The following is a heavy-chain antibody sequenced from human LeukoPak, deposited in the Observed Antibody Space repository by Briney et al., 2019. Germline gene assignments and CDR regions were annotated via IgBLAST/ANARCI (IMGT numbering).Heavy chain of an antibody. CDR3: ARDRFGAAAGSYYGMDV. CDR1: GYTFTGYY. Sequence: GASVKVSCKVSGYTFTGYYMHWVRQAPGQGLEWMGWINPNSGGTNYAQKFQGRVTMTRDTSISTAYMELSRLRSDDTAVYYCARDRFGAAAGSYYGMDVWGQGTTVTVSS. CDR2: INPNSGGT. V-gene: IGHV1-2*02. D-gene: IGHD6-13*01. J-gene: IGHJ6*02.